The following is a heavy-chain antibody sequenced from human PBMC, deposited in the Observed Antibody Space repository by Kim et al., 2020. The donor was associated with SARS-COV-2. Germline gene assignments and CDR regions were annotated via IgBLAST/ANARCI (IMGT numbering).Heavy chain of an antibody. CDR3: ARGHVSNYY. CDR1: AFSINNYD. Sequence: GGSLRLSCTASAFSINNYDMSWVRQAPGKGLEWGSDISSSGNTINYADSSKGRFTISRDNTTNTLYLQLTSPGAEDTAAYYCARGHVSNYY. D-gene: IGHD1-26*01. J-gene: IGHJ6*03. CDR2: ISSSGNTI. V-gene: IGHV3-48*03.